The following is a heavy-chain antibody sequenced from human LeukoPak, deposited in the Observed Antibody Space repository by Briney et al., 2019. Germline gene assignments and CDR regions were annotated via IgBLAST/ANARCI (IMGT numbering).Heavy chain of an antibody. CDR3: ARDPLDYYKSSGYQPNGEAFDT. D-gene: IGHD3-22*01. Sequence: GGSLRLSCAASGFTFSSYEMNWVRQAPGKGLEWVSYISSSGSTIYYADSVKGRFTISRDNAKNSLYLQMNSLRAEDTAVYYCARDPLDYYKSSGYQPNGEAFDTWGQGTMVTLSS. CDR1: GFTFSSYE. J-gene: IGHJ3*02. V-gene: IGHV3-48*03. CDR2: ISSSGSTI.